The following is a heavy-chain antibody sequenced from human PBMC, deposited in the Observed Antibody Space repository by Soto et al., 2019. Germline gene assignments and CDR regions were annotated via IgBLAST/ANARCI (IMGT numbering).Heavy chain of an antibody. CDR3: VRRDYGSCLDY. CDR1: GYSFISFW. J-gene: IGHJ4*02. CDR2: IYPGDSDI. D-gene: IGHD3-10*01. Sequence: EVQLVQSGAEVKKPGESLQISCKGSGYSFISFWIGWVRQMPGKGLEWMGVIYPGDSDIAYSPSFQGQVTISADKSISTVYLQWSSLKASDTAMYYCVRRDYGSCLDYWGQGTLVTVSS. V-gene: IGHV5-51*01.